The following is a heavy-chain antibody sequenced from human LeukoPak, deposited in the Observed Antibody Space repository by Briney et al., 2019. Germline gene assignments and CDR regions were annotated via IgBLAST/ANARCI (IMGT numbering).Heavy chain of an antibody. J-gene: IGHJ4*02. D-gene: IGHD3-10*01. CDR3: AKVSAYYYGSGSYYY. CDR2: ISGSGGST. CDR1: GFTFSSYA. V-gene: IGHV3-23*01. Sequence: GGSLRLSCAASGFTFSSYAMPWVRQAPGKGLEWVSAISGSGGSTYYADSVKGRFTISRDNSKNTLYLQMNSLRAEDTAVYYCAKVSAYYYGSGSYYYWGQGTLVTVSS.